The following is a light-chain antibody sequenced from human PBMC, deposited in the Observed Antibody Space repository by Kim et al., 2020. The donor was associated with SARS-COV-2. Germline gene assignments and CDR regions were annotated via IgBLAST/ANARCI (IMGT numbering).Light chain of an antibody. Sequence: VQVDSKLSSGDSRYAIAWHKQQGEKSPRYLMKVNSDGGHRRGEGIPDRCSGSSSGAERYLIISGLQSEDEADYYCQTWGTGSNWVFGGGTKLTVL. CDR1: SGDSRYA. CDR2: VNSDGGH. CDR3: QTWGTGSNWV. J-gene: IGLJ3*02. V-gene: IGLV4-69*01.